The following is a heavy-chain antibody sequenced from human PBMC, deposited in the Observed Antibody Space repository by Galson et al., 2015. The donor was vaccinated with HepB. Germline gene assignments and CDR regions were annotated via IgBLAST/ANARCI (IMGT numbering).Heavy chain of an antibody. Sequence: SLRLSCAASGFTFSSYSMNWVRQAPGKGLEWVSYISSSSSAIYYADSVKGRFTISRDNAKNSLYLQMNSLRAEDTAVYYCARDTNGYSSSWYYYYYYMDVWGKGTTVTVSS. J-gene: IGHJ6*03. V-gene: IGHV3-48*01. CDR2: ISSSSSAI. CDR1: GFTFSSYS. D-gene: IGHD6-13*01. CDR3: ARDTNGYSSSWYYYYYYMDV.